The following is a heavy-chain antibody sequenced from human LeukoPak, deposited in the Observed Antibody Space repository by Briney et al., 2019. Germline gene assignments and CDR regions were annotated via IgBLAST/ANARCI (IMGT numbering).Heavy chain of an antibody. D-gene: IGHD3-3*01. J-gene: IGHJ4*02. V-gene: IGHV3-48*04. CDR2: ISSSSSTI. CDR3: ARLNWNYADY. CDR1: GFTFSSYS. Sequence: GGSLRLSCAASGFTFSSYSMNWVRQAPGKGLEWVSYISSSSSTIYYADSVKGRFTISRDNGKNSLYLQMNSLRGEDTAVYYCARLNWNYADYWGQGTLVTVSS.